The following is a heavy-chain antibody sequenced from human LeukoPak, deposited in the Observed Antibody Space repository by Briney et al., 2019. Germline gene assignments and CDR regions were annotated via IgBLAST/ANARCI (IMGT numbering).Heavy chain of an antibody. V-gene: IGHV4-59*08. D-gene: IGHD6-13*01. CDR1: GGSINNYY. CDR3: ARPDSSTWKFVY. J-gene: IGHJ4*02. Sequence: SETLSVTCTVSGGSINNYYWSWIRQSPGKGLEWIGSIHYSGSTNYNPSLKSRVTISIDTSKKQFSLKLSSVTAADTAVYYFARPDSSTWKFVYWGQGTLVNVSS. CDR2: IHYSGST.